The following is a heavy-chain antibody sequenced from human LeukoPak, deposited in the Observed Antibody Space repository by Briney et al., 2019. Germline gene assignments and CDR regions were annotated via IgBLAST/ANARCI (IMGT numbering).Heavy chain of an antibody. CDR2: INHSGST. D-gene: IGHD6-19*01. CDR3: ARGASGWYGLNWFDP. Sequence: SETLSLTCAVYGGSFSGYYWSWIRQPPGKGLEWIGEINHSGSTNYNPSLKSRVTISVDTSKNQFSLKLSPVTAADTAVYYCARGASGWYGLNWFDPWGQGTLVTVSS. J-gene: IGHJ5*02. V-gene: IGHV4-34*01. CDR1: GGSFSGYY.